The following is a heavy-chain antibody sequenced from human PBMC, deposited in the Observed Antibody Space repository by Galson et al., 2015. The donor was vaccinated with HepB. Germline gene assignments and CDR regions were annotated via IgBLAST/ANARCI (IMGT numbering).Heavy chain of an antibody. CDR1: GFGFDTHA. CDR2: ISGNGDST. J-gene: IGHJ5*01. CDR3: AKGYGLLDS. V-gene: IGHV3-23*01. D-gene: IGHD5-18*01. Sequence: SLRLSCAASGFGFDTHAMRWVRQAPGRGLEWISGISGNGDSTFYADSVKGRFTVSRDNSNNMLYLQMNSLRAEDAGLYFCAKGYGLLDSWGQGILVTVSS.